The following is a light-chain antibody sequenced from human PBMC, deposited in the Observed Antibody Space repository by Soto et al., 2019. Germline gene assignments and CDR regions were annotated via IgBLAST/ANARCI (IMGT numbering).Light chain of an antibody. CDR1: SSDAGGYNY. V-gene: IGLV2-14*01. CDR3: SSYTSSSHLV. Sequence: QSALTQPASASGSPGQSITISFTGTSSDAGGYNYVSWYQQHPGKAPKLMIYEVSNRPSGVSNRFSGSKSGNTASLTISGLQAEDEADYYCSSYTSSSHLVFGTGTKRTVL. J-gene: IGLJ1*01. CDR2: EVS.